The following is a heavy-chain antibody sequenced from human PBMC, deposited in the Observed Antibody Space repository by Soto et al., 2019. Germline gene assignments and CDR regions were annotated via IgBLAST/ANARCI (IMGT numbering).Heavy chain of an antibody. CDR1: GYTFTSYG. V-gene: IGHV1-18*01. J-gene: IGHJ6*02. CDR2: ISAYNGNT. CDR3: ARWGGDPTNYYYYYGMDV. Sequence: ASVKVSCKASGYTFTSYGISWVRQAPGQGLEWMGWISAYNGNTNYAQKLQGRVTMTTDTSTSTAYMELRSLRSDDTAVYYCARWGGDPTNYYYYYGMDVWGQGTTVTVSS. D-gene: IGHD2-21*02.